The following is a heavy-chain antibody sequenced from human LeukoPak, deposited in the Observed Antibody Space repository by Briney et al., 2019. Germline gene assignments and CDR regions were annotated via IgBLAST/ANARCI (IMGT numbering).Heavy chain of an antibody. D-gene: IGHD6-19*01. Sequence: GALRLSCAASGFTFSSYAMHWVRQAPGKGLEWVAVISYDGSNKYYADSVKGRFTISRDNSKNTLYLQMNSLRAEDTAVYYCARDRYSSGWPSDAFDIWGQGTMVTVSS. J-gene: IGHJ3*02. CDR1: GFTFSSYA. CDR2: ISYDGSNK. V-gene: IGHV3-30-3*01. CDR3: ARDRYSSGWPSDAFDI.